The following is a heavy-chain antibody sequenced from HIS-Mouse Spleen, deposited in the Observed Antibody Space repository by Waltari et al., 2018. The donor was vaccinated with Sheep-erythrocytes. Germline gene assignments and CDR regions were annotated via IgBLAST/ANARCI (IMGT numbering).Heavy chain of an antibody. V-gene: IGHV1-69*04. CDR1: GGTFSSYA. D-gene: IGHD1-26*01. CDR3: AQTGATTPHFDY. CDR2: IIPILGIA. J-gene: IGHJ4*02. Sequence: QVQLVQSGAEVKKPGSSVKVSCKASGGTFSSYANGWVRQAPGQGLEWMGRIIPILGIANYAQKFQGRVTITADKSTSTAYMELSSLRSEDTAVYYCAQTGATTPHFDYWGQGTLVTVSS.